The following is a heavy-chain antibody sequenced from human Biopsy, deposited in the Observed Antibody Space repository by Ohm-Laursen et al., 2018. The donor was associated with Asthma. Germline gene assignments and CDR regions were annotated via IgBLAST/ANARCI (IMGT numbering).Heavy chain of an antibody. CDR3: ARGPDLDV. V-gene: IGHV4-34*01. J-gene: IGHJ6*02. Sequence: GTLSLTCNVYPGSFSGFYWTWIRQSPEKGLEWIGETNERGVTNNNPSLKSRVIISIDTYWNRVSLKLTSVTAADTAVYYCARGPDLDVWGQGTTVTVSS. CDR1: PGSFSGFY. CDR2: TNERGVT.